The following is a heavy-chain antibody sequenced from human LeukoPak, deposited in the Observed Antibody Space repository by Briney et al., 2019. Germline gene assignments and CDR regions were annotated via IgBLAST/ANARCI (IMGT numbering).Heavy chain of an antibody. D-gene: IGHD6-13*01. CDR1: GFTFSSYA. Sequence: GGSLRLSCAASGFTFSSYAMSWVRQAPGKGLEWVSAISGSGGSTYYADSVKGRFTISRDNSKNTLYLQMNSLRAEDTALYYCAKASSSWYEFDYWGQGTLVTVSS. J-gene: IGHJ4*02. CDR2: ISGSGGST. V-gene: IGHV3-23*01. CDR3: AKASSSWYEFDY.